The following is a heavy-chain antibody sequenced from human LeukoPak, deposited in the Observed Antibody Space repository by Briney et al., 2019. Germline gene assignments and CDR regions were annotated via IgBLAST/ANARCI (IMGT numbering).Heavy chain of an antibody. V-gene: IGHV3-23*01. CDR3: ANSPLKSIAAPYYFDY. CDR2: ISGSGGST. Sequence: PGGSLRLSCAASGFTFSNYWMSWVRQAPGKGLEWVSAISGSGGSTYYADSVKGRFTISRDNSKNTLYLQMNSLRAEDTAVYYCANSPLKSIAAPYYFDYWGQGTLVTVSS. CDR1: GFTFSNYW. J-gene: IGHJ4*02. D-gene: IGHD6-6*01.